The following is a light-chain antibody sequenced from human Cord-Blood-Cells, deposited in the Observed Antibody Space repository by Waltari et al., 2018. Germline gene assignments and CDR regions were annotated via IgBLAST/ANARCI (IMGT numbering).Light chain of an antibody. V-gene: IGKV4-1*01. CDR1: QTVLYSSNNKTY. J-gene: IGKJ3*01. CDR3: QQYYSTPFT. Sequence: DIVMTQSPDSLAVSLGERAPSNCKSSQTVLYSSNNKTYLAWYQQKPGQPPKLPIYWASTRESGVPDRFSGSGSGTDFTLTISSLQAEDVAVYYCQQYYSTPFTFGPGTKVDIK. CDR2: WAS.